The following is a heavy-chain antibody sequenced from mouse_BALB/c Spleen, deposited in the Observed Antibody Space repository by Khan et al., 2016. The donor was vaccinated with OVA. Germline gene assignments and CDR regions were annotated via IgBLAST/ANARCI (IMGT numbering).Heavy chain of an antibody. CDR2: INTHSGVP. V-gene: IGHV9-4*02. Sequence: QIQLVQSGPELKKSGETVRISCKASGYTFTTAGMQWVQKMPGKGLKWIGWINTHSGVPKYAEDFKGRFAFSLETSASTAYLQITNLKNEDTATDYCARGGGAYCRYYGEAMDYWGQGTSVTVSS. D-gene: IGHD2-12*01. CDR3: ARGGGAYCRYYGEAMDY. CDR1: GYTFTTAG. J-gene: IGHJ4*01.